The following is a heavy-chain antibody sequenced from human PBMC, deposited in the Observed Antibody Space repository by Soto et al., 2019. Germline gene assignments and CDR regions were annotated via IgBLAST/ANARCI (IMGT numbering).Heavy chain of an antibody. CDR1: GFTFSHYW. D-gene: IGHD3-9*01. CDR3: GRGTNDWTGMDV. Sequence: DVQLVESGGGSVQPGGSLRLSCAVSGFTFSHYWMHWVRQAPGKGLACVSRLNQDGSDTNYADSVKGRFTVSRENAKNTLYLQMNNLRVEDTGLYFCGRGTNDWTGMDVWGQGTTVTVS. V-gene: IGHV3-74*01. CDR2: LNQDGSDT. J-gene: IGHJ6*02.